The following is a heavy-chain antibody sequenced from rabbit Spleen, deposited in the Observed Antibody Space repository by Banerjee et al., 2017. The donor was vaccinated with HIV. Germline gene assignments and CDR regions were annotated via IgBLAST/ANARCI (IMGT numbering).Heavy chain of an antibody. CDR1: GFSFSSRYY. J-gene: IGHJ4*01. CDR3: ARDLPDVIGWNFNF. D-gene: IGHD1-1*01. V-gene: IGHV1S40*01. CDR2: IYSGSSGDT. Sequence: ESGGDLVKPGASLTLTCTASGFSFSSRYYMCWVRQAPGKGLEWIACIYSGSSGDTYYAKWAKGPFTISRTTRLNTVTLQMTRVTDADTAKYFCARDLPDVIGWNFNFWGPGTLVTVS.